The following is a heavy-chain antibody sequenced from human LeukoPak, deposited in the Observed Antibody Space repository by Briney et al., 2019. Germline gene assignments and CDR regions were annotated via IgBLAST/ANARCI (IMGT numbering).Heavy chain of an antibody. Sequence: AASVKVSCKASGYTFTGYYMHWVRQAPGQGLEWMGWINPNSGGTNYAQKFQGRVTMTRDTSISTAYLELSRLSSADTAVYYCARDRRGCCGAHWFDPWGQGTLVTVSS. J-gene: IGHJ5*02. V-gene: IGHV1-2*02. CDR2: INPNSGGT. CDR3: ARDRRGCCGAHWFDP. D-gene: IGHD2-8*01. CDR1: GYTFTGYY.